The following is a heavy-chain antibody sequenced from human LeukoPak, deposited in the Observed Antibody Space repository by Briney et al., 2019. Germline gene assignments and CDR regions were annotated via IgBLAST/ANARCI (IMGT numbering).Heavy chain of an antibody. V-gene: IGHV1-69*13. Sequence: ASVKVSCKASGGTLSRYAISWVRQAPGQGREWMGGIIPILGTANYAQKFQGRVTITADESTSTVYMELSSLRSEDTAVYYCAREIGPIQLHLWGSAFDSWGQGTLVTVSS. J-gene: IGHJ4*02. CDR3: AREIGPIQLHLWGSAFDS. CDR1: GGTLSRYA. CDR2: IIPILGTA. D-gene: IGHD5-18*01.